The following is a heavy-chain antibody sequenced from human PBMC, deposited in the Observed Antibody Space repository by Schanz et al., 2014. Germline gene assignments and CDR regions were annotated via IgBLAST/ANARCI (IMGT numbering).Heavy chain of an antibody. CDR2: IIPIVDIT. J-gene: IGHJ6*02. V-gene: IGHV1-69*04. CDR3: ATIGVNDYWRFGLDL. D-gene: IGHD3-16*01. Sequence: QVQLVQSGAEVRKPGSSVRVSCKASGGTFTSYAFSWVRQAPGQGLEWMARIIPIVDITNYAQKFLGRVTITADKSTSTAYMELKRLRSADTAVYYCATIGVNDYWRFGLDLWGQGTTVTVSS. CDR1: GGTFTSYA.